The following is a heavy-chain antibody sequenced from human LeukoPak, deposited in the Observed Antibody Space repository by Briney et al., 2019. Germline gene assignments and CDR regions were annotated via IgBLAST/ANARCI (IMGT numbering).Heavy chain of an antibody. V-gene: IGHV4-61*02. CDR2: IYTSGST. Sequence: SQTLSLTCTVSGGSISSGSYYWSWIRQPAGKGLEWIGRIYTSGSTNYNPSLKSRVTISVDTSKNQFSLKLSSVTAADTAVYYCAREYCSSTSCFPFDPWGQGTLVTVSS. CDR1: GGSISSGSYY. J-gene: IGHJ5*02. CDR3: AREYCSSTSCFPFDP. D-gene: IGHD2-2*01.